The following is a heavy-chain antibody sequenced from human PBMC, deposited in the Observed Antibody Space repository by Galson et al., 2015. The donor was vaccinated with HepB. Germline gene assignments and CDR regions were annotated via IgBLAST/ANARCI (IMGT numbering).Heavy chain of an antibody. CDR3: VRGLASAGPFDY. CDR2: INGDGSST. Sequence: SLRLSCAASGFTFSSYWMHWVRQAPGKGLVWVSRINGDGSSTSYADSVKGRFTMSRDNAKNTLYLQMNSLRAEDTAEYYCVRGLASAGPFDYWGQGTLVTVSS. J-gene: IGHJ4*02. D-gene: IGHD6-13*01. V-gene: IGHV3-74*01. CDR1: GFTFSSYW.